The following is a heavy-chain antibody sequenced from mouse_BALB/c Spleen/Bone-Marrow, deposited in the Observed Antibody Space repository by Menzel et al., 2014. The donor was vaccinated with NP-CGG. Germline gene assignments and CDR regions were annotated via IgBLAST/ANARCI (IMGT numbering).Heavy chain of an antibody. J-gene: IGHJ4*01. V-gene: IGHV2-6-5*01. CDR3: AKHYVGYYAMDY. Sequence: QVQLQQSGPGLVSPSQSLSITCTASGFSLTDYGVSWIRQPPGKGLEWLGVIWGGGSTYYNSTLKSRLSISKDNSKSQVFLKMSSLQTDDTAIYYCAKHYVGYYAMDYWGQGTSVTVSS. CDR1: GFSLTDYG. D-gene: IGHD2-12*01. CDR2: IWGGGST.